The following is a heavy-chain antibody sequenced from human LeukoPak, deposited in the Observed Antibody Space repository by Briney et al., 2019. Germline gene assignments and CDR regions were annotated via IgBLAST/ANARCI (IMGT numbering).Heavy chain of an antibody. Sequence: SETLSLTCAVYGGSFSGYYWSWIRQPPGKGLEWIGEINHSGSTNYNPSLKSRVTISVDTSKNQFSLKLSSVTAADTAVYYCAGGDGMATTYFDYWGQGTLVTVSS. CDR3: AGGDGMATTYFDY. V-gene: IGHV4-34*01. CDR1: GGSFSGYY. D-gene: IGHD5-24*01. CDR2: INHSGST. J-gene: IGHJ4*02.